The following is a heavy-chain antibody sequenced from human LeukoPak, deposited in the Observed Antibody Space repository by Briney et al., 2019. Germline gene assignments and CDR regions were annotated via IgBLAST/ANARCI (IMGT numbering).Heavy chain of an antibody. D-gene: IGHD3-9*01. V-gene: IGHV3-21*01. J-gene: IGHJ4*02. Sequence: AGSLRLSCAASGFTFSSYSMNWVRQAPGMGLEWVSSISSSSSYIYYADSVKGRFTISRDNAKNSLYLQMNSLRAEDTAVYYCAIDPYYDILTGYYTDGYWGQGTLVAVSS. CDR1: GFTFSSYS. CDR3: AIDPYYDILTGYYTDGY. CDR2: ISSSSSYI.